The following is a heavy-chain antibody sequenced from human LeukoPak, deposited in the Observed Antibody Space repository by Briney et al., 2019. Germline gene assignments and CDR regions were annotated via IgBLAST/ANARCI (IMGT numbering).Heavy chain of an antibody. J-gene: IGHJ4*02. CDR3: RKCSYGSDDSFDY. D-gene: IGHD5-18*01. Sequence: SETLSLTCAVYGGSFSGYYWSWIRQPPGKGLEWIGEINHSGSTNYNPSLKSRVTISVDTSKNQFSLKLSSVTVADTAVYYCRKCSYGSDDSFDYWGQGTLVTVSS. V-gene: IGHV4-34*01. CDR2: INHSGST. CDR1: GGSFSGYY.